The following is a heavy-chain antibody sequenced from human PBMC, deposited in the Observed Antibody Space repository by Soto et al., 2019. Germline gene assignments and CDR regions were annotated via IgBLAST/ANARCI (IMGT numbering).Heavy chain of an antibody. J-gene: IGHJ3*02. V-gene: IGHV4-34*01. CDR2: INHSGST. CDR1: GGSFSGYY. D-gene: IGHD2-15*01. CDR3: ARGSSLDIVVVVAAIMDAFDI. Sequence: SETLSLTCAVYGGSFSGYYWSWIRQPPGKGLEWIGEINHSGSTNYNPSLKSRVTISVDTSKNQFSLKLSSVTAADTAVYYCARGSSLDIVVVVAAIMDAFDIWGQGTMVT.